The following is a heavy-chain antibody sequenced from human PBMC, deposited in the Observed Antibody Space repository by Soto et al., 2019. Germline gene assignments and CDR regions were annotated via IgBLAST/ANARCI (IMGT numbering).Heavy chain of an antibody. J-gene: IGHJ6*02. CDR3: ARGSSSYYDYGMDV. V-gene: IGHV4-30-2*01. D-gene: IGHD6-6*01. CDR2: IYDSGST. Sequence: SETLSLTCAVSGDSISRGGYSWTWIRHPPGKALEWIGNIYDSGSTSYNPSLKSRVTMSVDTSKNQFSLKLTSVTAADTAVYFCARGSSSYYDYGMDVWGQGITVTVSS. CDR1: GDSISRGGYS.